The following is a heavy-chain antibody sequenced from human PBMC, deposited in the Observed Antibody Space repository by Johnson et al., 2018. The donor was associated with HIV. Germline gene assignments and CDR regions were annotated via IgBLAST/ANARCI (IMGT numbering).Heavy chain of an antibody. CDR3: ARVEQRRTFDI. CDR1: GFTFSSYA. D-gene: IGHD6-25*01. V-gene: IGHV3-30*04. J-gene: IGHJ3*02. CDR2: LSYDGSNK. Sequence: QVQLVESGGGVVQPGGSLRLSCAASGFTFSSYAMHWVRQAPGKGLEWVAVLSYDGSNKYYADSVKGRFTISRDNSKNTLYMQMKRLRAVDTAVYFCARVEQRRTFDIWGQGTMVTVSS.